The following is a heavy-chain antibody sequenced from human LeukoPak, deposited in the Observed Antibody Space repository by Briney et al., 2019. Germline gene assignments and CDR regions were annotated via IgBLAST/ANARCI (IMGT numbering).Heavy chain of an antibody. CDR1: GFTFSSYA. V-gene: IGHV3-30-3*01. CDR3: ARGMGGYCSGGSCYPYYFDY. CDR2: ISYDGSNK. J-gene: IGHJ4*02. D-gene: IGHD2-15*01. Sequence: GRSLRLSCAASGFTFSSYAMHWVRQAPGKGLEWVAVISYDGSNKYYADSVKGQFTISRDNSKNTLYLQMNSLRAEDTAVYYCARGMGGYCSGGSCYPYYFDYWGQGTLVTVSS.